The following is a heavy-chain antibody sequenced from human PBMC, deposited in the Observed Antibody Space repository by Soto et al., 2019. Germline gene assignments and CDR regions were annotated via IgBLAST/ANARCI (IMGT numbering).Heavy chain of an antibody. CDR2: ISGSGGST. CDR3: AKGLLRTSAIQGIAAAGTGFDY. J-gene: IGHJ4*02. CDR1: GFTFSSYA. V-gene: IGHV3-23*01. D-gene: IGHD6-13*01. Sequence: GGSLRHSCAASGFTFSSYAMSRVRQAPGKGLEWVSAISGSGGSTYYADSVKGRFTISRDNSKNTLYLQMNSLRAEDTAVYYCAKGLLRTSAIQGIAAAGTGFDYWGQGTLVTVSS.